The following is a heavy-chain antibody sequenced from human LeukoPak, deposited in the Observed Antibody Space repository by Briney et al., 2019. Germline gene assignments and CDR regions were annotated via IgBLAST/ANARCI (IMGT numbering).Heavy chain of an antibody. Sequence: GGSLRLSCAASGFTFSSYSMNWVRQAPGKGLEWVSSISSSSSYIYYADSVKGRFTISRDNAKNSLYLQMNSLRAEDTAVYYCARDLSYYGSGSYYTDYWGQGTLVTVSS. D-gene: IGHD3-10*01. CDR3: ARDLSYYGSGSYYTDY. V-gene: IGHV3-21*01. J-gene: IGHJ4*02. CDR2: ISSSSSYI. CDR1: GFTFSSYS.